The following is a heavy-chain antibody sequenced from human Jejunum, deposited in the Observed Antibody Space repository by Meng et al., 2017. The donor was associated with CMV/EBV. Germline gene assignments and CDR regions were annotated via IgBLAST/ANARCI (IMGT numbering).Heavy chain of an antibody. J-gene: IGHJ4*02. CDR3: ARIFDA. Sequence: SLRLSCAASGFSFSSYEMNWVRQAPGKGLEWVSHIASSGSNIYYADSVKGRFTISRDNARNSLYLQMNSLTAEDTAVYYCARIFDAWGQGTLVTVSS. CDR2: IASSGSNI. V-gene: IGHV3-48*03. CDR1: GFSFSSYE.